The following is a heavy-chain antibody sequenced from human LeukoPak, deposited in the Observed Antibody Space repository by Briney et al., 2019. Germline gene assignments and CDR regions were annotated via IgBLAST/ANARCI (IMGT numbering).Heavy chain of an antibody. V-gene: IGHV5-51*01. J-gene: IGHJ4*02. Sequence: GESLKISCKGSGYSFTGYWIGWVRQMPGKGLEWMGIIYPGDSDTSYSPSFQGQVTISADKSISTAYLQWSSLKASDTAMYYCARLTYTAMAPHGYWGQGTLVTVSS. CDR3: ARLTYTAMAPHGY. CDR2: IYPGDSDT. D-gene: IGHD5-18*01. CDR1: GYSFTGYW.